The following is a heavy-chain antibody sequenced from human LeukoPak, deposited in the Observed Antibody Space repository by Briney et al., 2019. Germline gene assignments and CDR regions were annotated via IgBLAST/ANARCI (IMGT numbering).Heavy chain of an antibody. CDR1: GYTFTGYY. CDR2: INPNSGGT. Sequence: ASVKVSCKASGYTFTGYYMHWVRLAPGQGLEWMGRINPNSGGTNYAQKFQGRVTMTRDTSISTAYMELSRLRSDDTAVYYCARGPRDSRWFDPWGQGTLVTVSS. CDR3: ARGPRDSRWFDP. V-gene: IGHV1-2*06. D-gene: IGHD3-22*01. J-gene: IGHJ5*02.